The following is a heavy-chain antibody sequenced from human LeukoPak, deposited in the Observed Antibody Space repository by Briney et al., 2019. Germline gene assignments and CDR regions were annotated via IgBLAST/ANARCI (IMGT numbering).Heavy chain of an antibody. CDR2: ISGSGGST. CDR3: AKDDDSSGYFNWFDP. V-gene: IGHV3-23*01. J-gene: IGHJ5*02. Sequence: PGGSLRVSCAASGFTFSSYAMSWVRQAPGNGLEWVSAISGSGGSTYYADSVKGRFTISRDNSKNTLYLQMNSLRAEDTAVYYCAKDDDSSGYFNWFDPWGQGTLVTVSS. D-gene: IGHD3-22*01. CDR1: GFTFSSYA.